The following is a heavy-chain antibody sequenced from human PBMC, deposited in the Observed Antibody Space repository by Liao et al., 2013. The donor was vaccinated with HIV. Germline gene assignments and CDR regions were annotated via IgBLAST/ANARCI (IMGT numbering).Heavy chain of an antibody. CDR3: ARGFDTYYYDSSGYYY. Sequence: QVQLQESGPGLVKPSETLSLTCTVSGGSISSYYWSWIRQPAGKGLEWIGRIYTSGSTNYNPSLKSRVTISVDTSKNQFSLKLSSVTAADTAVYYCARGFDTYYYDSSGYYYWGQGTLVTVSS. CDR2: IYTSGST. D-gene: IGHD3-22*01. J-gene: IGHJ4*02. V-gene: IGHV4-4*07. CDR1: GGSISSYY.